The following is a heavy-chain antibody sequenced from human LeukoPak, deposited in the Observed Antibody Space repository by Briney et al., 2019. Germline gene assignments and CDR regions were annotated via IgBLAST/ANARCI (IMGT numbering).Heavy chain of an antibody. Sequence: GGSLRLSCAASGFIFSNYEMNWVRQAPGKGLEWVSYISSSGSSTYYADSVKGRFTISRDNAKNSLYLQMNSLRAEDTAVYYCVRWTRVSSTSLWYFELWGRGDLVTVSS. CDR2: ISSSGSST. D-gene: IGHD6-6*01. CDR1: GFIFSNYE. V-gene: IGHV3-48*03. CDR3: VRWTRVSSTSLWYFEL. J-gene: IGHJ2*01.